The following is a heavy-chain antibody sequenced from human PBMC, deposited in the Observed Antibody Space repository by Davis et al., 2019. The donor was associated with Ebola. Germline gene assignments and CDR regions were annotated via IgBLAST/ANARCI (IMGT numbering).Heavy chain of an antibody. CDR2: TNSDGSTT. J-gene: IGHJ2*01. D-gene: IGHD2-2*02. V-gene: IGHV3-74*01. Sequence: HTGGSLRLSCAASGFTFSSYWMHWVRQVQGKGLVWVSRTNSDGSTTTYADSVEGRFTISRDNANNTLYLQMNSLRAADTAVYYCTKGLYWDWFFDLWGRGTLVTVSS. CDR3: TKGLYWDWFFDL. CDR1: GFTFSSYW.